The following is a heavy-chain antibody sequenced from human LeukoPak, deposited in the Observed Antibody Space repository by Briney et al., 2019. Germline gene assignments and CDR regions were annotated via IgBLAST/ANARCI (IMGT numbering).Heavy chain of an antibody. V-gene: IGHV3-21*01. Sequence: TGGSPRLSCAASGYTFSSYSINWVRQAPGKGLEWVSSISVRSNYIYYADSVRGRFSISRDDARDSLYLQMNSLRAEDTAVYYCVRLRRNSDTSGFYYYYDYWGQGTLVTVSS. CDR2: ISVRSNYI. D-gene: IGHD3-22*01. CDR3: VRLRRNSDTSGFYYYYDY. CDR1: GYTFSSYS. J-gene: IGHJ4*02.